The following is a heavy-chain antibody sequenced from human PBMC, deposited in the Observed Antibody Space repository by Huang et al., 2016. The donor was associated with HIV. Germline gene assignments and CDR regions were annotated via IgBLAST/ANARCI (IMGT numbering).Heavy chain of an antibody. V-gene: IGHV4-34*01. CDR1: GGSFSDFY. CDR2: INHSGST. D-gene: IGHD2-15*01. Sequence: QVQLQQWGAGLLKPSETLSLTCAVYGGSFSDFYWSWIRQPPGKGLEWIGEINHSGSTNYNPSLKSRVTISVDTSKNQFSLKLSSVTAADTAVYYCARGRGGGWDYWGQGTLVTVSS. CDR3: ARGRGGGWDY. J-gene: IGHJ4*02.